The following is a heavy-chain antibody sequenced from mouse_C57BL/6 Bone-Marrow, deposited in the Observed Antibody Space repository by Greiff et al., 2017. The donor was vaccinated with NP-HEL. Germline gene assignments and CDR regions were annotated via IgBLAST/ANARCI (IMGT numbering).Heavy chain of an antibody. CDR1: GYTFTDYE. CDR2: IDPETGGT. Sequence: VQLQQSGAELVRPGASVTLSCKASGYTFTDYEMHWVKQTPVHGLEWIGAIDPETGGTAYNQKFKGKAILTADKSSSTAYMELRSLTSEDSAVYYCTRRPYYYGSSPWFAYWGQGTLVTVSA. V-gene: IGHV1-15*01. CDR3: TRRPYYYGSSPWFAY. D-gene: IGHD1-1*01. J-gene: IGHJ3*01.